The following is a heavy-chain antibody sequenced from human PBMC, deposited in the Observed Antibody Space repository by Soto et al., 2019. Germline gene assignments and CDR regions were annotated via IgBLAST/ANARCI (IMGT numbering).Heavy chain of an antibody. Sequence: QVHLVQSGAEVKKPGASVKVSCKGSGYAFTTYGITWVRQAPGQGLEWMGWISAHNGNTNYAQKVQGRVTVTRDTATSTAYMALRSLRSDDTAVYYCARGRYGDYWGQGALVTVSS. D-gene: IGHD1-1*01. CDR1: GYAFTTYG. CDR2: ISAHNGNT. CDR3: ARGRYGDY. J-gene: IGHJ4*02. V-gene: IGHV1-18*01.